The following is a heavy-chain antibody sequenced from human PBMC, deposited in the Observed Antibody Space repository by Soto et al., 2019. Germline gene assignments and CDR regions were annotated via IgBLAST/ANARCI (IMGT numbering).Heavy chain of an antibody. CDR3: ANLPTPHTALANIQFDS. J-gene: IGHJ4*02. D-gene: IGHD5-18*01. CDR1: GFTFSNYG. V-gene: IGHV3-23*01. CDR2: ISSSGGST. Sequence: EVQLLESGGGLVQPGGSLRLSCAASGFTFSNYGMSWVRQVPGKGLEWVSTISSSGGSTYSADSVKGRFTISRYNSKNTLYRLMNSLRADDTAVYYCANLPTPHTALANIQFDSWGQGTLVTVSS.